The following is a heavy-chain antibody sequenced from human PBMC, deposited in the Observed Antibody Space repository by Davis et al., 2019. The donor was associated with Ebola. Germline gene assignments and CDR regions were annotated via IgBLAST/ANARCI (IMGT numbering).Heavy chain of an antibody. CDR3: ARWAGSSGDLRAFDI. Sequence: SETLSLTCTVSGGSISSYYWSWIRQPPGKGLEWIGYIYYSGSTNYNPSLKSRVTISVDTSKNQLFLKLSSVTAADTAMYYCARWAGSSGDLRAFDIWGQGTMVTVSS. J-gene: IGHJ3*02. D-gene: IGHD6-19*01. V-gene: IGHV4-59*08. CDR2: IYYSGST. CDR1: GGSISSYY.